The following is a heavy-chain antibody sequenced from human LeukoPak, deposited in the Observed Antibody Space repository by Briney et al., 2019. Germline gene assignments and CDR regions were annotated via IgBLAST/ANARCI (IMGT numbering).Heavy chain of an antibody. CDR1: GYTFNSYD. Sequence: GASVKVSCKASGYTFNSYDINWVRQATGQGLEWMGWMNPNSGNTGYAQKFQGRVTMTRNTSISTAYMELSSLRSEDTAVYYCARGVPAWEPPLDYWGQGTLVTVSS. V-gene: IGHV1-8*01. CDR3: ARGVPAWEPPLDY. D-gene: IGHD1-26*01. J-gene: IGHJ4*02. CDR2: MNPNSGNT.